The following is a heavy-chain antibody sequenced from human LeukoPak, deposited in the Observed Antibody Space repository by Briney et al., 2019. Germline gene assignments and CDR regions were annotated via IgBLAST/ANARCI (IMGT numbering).Heavy chain of an antibody. D-gene: IGHD6-13*01. CDR1: GGSIITSSYY. Sequence: PSETLSLTCTVSGGSIITSSYYWGWIRQPPGKGLQWIGNIYYTGGTHYNPSLKSRVTIYVDSSKNQFSLKLSSVTAADTAVYYCARGRRIAAAGDAFDIWGQGTMVTVSS. CDR2: IYYTGGT. J-gene: IGHJ3*02. CDR3: ARGRRIAAAGDAFDI. V-gene: IGHV4-39*07.